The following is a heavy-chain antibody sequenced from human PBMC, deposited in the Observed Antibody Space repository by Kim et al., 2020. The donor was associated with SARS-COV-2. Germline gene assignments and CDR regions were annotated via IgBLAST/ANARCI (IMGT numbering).Heavy chain of an antibody. V-gene: IGHV4-39*01. Sequence: SETLSLTCTVSGGSISSSSYYWGWIRQPPGKGLEWIGSIYYSGSTYYNPSLKSRVTISVDTSKNQFSLKLSSVTAADTAVYYCARLERDYYDSSGYYNAAFDIWGQGTMVTVSS. CDR3: ARLERDYYDSSGYYNAAFDI. CDR2: IYYSGST. CDR1: GGSISSSSYY. J-gene: IGHJ3*02. D-gene: IGHD3-22*01.